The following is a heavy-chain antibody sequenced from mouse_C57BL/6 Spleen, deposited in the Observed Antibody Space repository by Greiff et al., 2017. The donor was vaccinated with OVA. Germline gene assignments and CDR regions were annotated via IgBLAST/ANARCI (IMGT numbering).Heavy chain of an antibody. CDR2: IWSGGST. J-gene: IGHJ1*03. CDR3: ARGPPYGSSWYFDV. Sequence: VQLQESGPGLVQPSQSLSITCTVSGFSLTSYGVHWVRQSPGKGLEWLGVIWSGGSTDYNAAFISRLSISKDNSKSQVFFKMNSLQADDTAIYYCARGPPYGSSWYFDVWGTGTTVTVSS. D-gene: IGHD1-1*01. CDR1: GFSLTSYG. V-gene: IGHV2-2*01.